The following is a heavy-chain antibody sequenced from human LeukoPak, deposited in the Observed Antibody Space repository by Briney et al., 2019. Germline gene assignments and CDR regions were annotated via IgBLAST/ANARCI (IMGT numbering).Heavy chain of an antibody. V-gene: IGHV3-23*01. Sequence: PGGSLRLSCAASGFAFSSYAMSWVRQAPGKGLEWVSAISGSGGSTYYADSVKGRFTISRDNSKNTLYLQMNGLRAGDTAVYYCAKGYSGSYSYYFDYWGQGTLVTVSS. CDR2: ISGSGGST. D-gene: IGHD1-26*01. CDR3: AKGYSGSYSYYFDY. J-gene: IGHJ4*02. CDR1: GFAFSSYA.